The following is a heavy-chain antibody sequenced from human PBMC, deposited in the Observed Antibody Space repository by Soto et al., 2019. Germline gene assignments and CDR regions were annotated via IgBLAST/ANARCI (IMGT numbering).Heavy chain of an antibody. J-gene: IGHJ6*02. CDR2: ISSSSSYI. V-gene: IGHV3-21*01. D-gene: IGHD3-22*01. Sequence: PGGSLRLSCAASGFTFSYYSMIWVRQAPGKGLECVSSISSSSSYIYFADSVKGRFTISRDNAKNTLYLQMNSLRAEDTAVYYCARDYYYDSTGYGMDVWGQGTTVTVSS. CDR1: GFTFSYYS. CDR3: ARDYYYDSTGYGMDV.